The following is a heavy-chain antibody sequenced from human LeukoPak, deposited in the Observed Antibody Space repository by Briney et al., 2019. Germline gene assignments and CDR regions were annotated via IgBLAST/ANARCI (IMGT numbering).Heavy chain of an antibody. CDR3: ARGYYDSSSDAEYFQH. CDR2: ISYDGSNK. D-gene: IGHD3-22*01. V-gene: IGHV3-30-3*01. Sequence: GGSLRLSCAASGFTFSSYAMHWVRQAPGKGLEWVAVISYDGSNKYYADSVKGRFTISRDNSKNTLYLQMNSLRAEDTAVYYCARGYYDSSSDAEYFQHWGQGTLVTVSS. CDR1: GFTFSSYA. J-gene: IGHJ1*01.